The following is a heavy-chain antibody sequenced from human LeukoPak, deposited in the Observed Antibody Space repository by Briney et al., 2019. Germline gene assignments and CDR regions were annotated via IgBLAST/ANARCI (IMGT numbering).Heavy chain of an antibody. CDR2: IRYDGSNK. Sequence: GGSLRLSCAASGFTFSSYGMHWVRQAPGKGLEWVAFIRYDGSNKYYADSVKGRFTISRDNSKNTLYLQMNSLRAEDTAVYYCAKVERYFDWLHNDYWGQGTLVTVSS. V-gene: IGHV3-30*02. D-gene: IGHD3-9*01. CDR1: GFTFSSYG. J-gene: IGHJ4*02. CDR3: AKVERYFDWLHNDY.